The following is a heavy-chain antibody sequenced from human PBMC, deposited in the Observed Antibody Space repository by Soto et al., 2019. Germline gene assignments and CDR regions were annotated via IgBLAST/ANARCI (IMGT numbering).Heavy chain of an antibody. V-gene: IGHV3-33*01. J-gene: IGHJ6*02. CDR1: GFTFSGHA. D-gene: IGHD6-19*01. Sequence: QVQVVESGGGVVQPGRSLRLSCTVSGFTFSGHAMHWVRQAPGKGLEWVAQIWYDGSNKYYADSVKGRFTISRDNSKNILYVQMDSLRVDDTAVYSCARDGQSLAPYALEVWGQGTAVTVSS. CDR3: ARDGQSLAPYALEV. CDR2: IWYDGSNK.